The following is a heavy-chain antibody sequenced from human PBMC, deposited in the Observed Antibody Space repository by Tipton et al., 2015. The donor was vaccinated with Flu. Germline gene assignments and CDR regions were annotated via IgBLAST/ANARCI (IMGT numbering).Heavy chain of an antibody. CDR2: IYPGDSDT. Sequence: QLMQSGVEMKKPGESLKISCQASGYNFAKYWIGWVRQMPGEGLEWMGIIYPGDSDTRYSPSFQGRVTMSVDKSTSTAYLRWRSLKASDTAMYFCVRHLLPFGRDETGNYWGQGTLVTVSS. J-gene: IGHJ4*02. CDR3: VRHLLPFGRDETGNY. CDR1: GYNFAKYW. V-gene: IGHV5-51*01. D-gene: IGHD3-16*01.